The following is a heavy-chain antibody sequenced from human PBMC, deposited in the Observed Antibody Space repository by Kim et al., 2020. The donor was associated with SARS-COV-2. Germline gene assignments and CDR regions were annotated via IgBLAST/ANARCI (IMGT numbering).Heavy chain of an antibody. D-gene: IGHD3-10*01. CDR3: VRNSYGINHSAYYGM. J-gene: IGHJ6*01. CDR2: TFYRSKWSI. V-gene: IGHV6-1*01. CDR1: GDSVSSQTAA. Sequence: SQTLSLTCAISGDSVSSQTAAWNWIRLSPSRGLEWLGRTFYRSKWSIDVAPPVKSRITVSPDTSQNQISLRLTFVTPEDTAVYYCVRNSYGINHSAYYGM.